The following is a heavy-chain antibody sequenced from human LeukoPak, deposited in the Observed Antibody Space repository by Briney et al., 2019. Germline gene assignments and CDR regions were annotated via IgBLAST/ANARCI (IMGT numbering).Heavy chain of an antibody. CDR1: GGSISSYY. Sequence: SETLSLTCTVSGGSISSYYWSWIRQPPGKGLEWIGYMYYSGSTNYNPSLKSRVTISVDTSKNQFSLKLSSVTAADTAVYYCARVTRYYDSSGYYSHFDYWGQGTLVTVSS. CDR3: ARVTRYYDSSGYYSHFDY. J-gene: IGHJ4*02. CDR2: MYYSGST. D-gene: IGHD3-22*01. V-gene: IGHV4-59*01.